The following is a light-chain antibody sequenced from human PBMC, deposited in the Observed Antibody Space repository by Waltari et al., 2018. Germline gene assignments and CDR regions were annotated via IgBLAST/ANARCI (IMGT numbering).Light chain of an antibody. CDR1: SSNIGAGHD. V-gene: IGLV1-40*01. J-gene: IGLJ3*02. Sequence: QSILTQPPSVSGAPGQRVTISCTGSSSNIGAGHDVHWYQAFPGTAPKLLIYGNNNRPSGVPDRFSGSKSGSSASLAINGLQAEDEADYYCQSFDSNVRGGVVFGGGTKVTVL. CDR2: GNN. CDR3: QSFDSNVRGGVV.